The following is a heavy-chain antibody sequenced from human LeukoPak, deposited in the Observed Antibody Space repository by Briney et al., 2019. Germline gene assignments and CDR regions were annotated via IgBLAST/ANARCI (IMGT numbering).Heavy chain of an antibody. J-gene: IGHJ4*02. D-gene: IGHD1-14*01. CDR2: IRYDGNNK. CDR3: VKDNPLDY. Sequence: GGSLRLSCGASGFTFSNYGMLWVRQASGKGLEWVSFIRYDGNNKLYADSVKGRFTISRDNSKNTLYLHINSLRVEDTALYYCVKDNPLDYWGQGTLVIVSS. V-gene: IGHV3-30*02. CDR1: GFTFSNYG.